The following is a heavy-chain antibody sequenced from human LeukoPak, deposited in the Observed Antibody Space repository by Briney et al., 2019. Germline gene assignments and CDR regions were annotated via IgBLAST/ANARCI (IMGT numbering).Heavy chain of an antibody. V-gene: IGHV3-74*01. CDR2: TNIDGAST. D-gene: IGHD6-13*01. CDR1: GFAFNNYW. CDR3: ARGTSITAGIDY. J-gene: IGHJ4*02. Sequence: PGASLRLSCAASGFAFNNYWMFWVRQAPGKGLVWISQTNIDGASTTYGDPAKGRFTASRDNAKSILYLQLNSLGVEDTAVYYCARGTSITAGIDYWGQGTLVTVSS.